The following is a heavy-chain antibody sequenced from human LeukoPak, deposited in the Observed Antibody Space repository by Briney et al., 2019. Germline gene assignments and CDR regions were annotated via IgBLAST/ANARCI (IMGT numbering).Heavy chain of an antibody. CDR2: IKQDGSEK. Sequence: PGGALRLSCAASGFTFSSYWISWVRQAPGKGLEGVANIKQDGSEKYYVDSVKGRFTISRDNAKNSLYLQMNSLRAEDTAVYYCARDFYGDYAEGYWGQGTLVTVSS. V-gene: IGHV3-7*01. D-gene: IGHD4-17*01. J-gene: IGHJ4*02. CDR1: GFTFSSYW. CDR3: ARDFYGDYAEGY.